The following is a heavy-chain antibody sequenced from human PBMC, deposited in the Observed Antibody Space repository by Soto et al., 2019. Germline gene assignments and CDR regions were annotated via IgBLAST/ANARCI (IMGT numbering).Heavy chain of an antibody. CDR2: IIPIFGTA. CDR1: GGTFSSYA. J-gene: IGHJ6*02. D-gene: IGHD7-27*01. Sequence: SGKVSCKASGGTFSSYAISWVRQAPGQGLEWMGGIIPIFGTANYAQKFQGRVTITADESTSTAYMELSSLRSEDTAVYYCARDTGENDYYYYGMDVWGQGTTVTVSS. CDR3: ARDTGENDYYYYGMDV. V-gene: IGHV1-69*13.